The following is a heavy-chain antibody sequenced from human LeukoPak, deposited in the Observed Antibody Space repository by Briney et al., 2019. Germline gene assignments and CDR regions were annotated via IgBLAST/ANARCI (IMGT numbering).Heavy chain of an antibody. D-gene: IGHD2-8*02. V-gene: IGHV3-23*01. CDR2: INESPPRT. CDR1: GFSISSNG. Sequence: GGSLRLSCAGSGFSISSNGMSWVRQAPGKGLEWVSAINESPPRTYYADSVKGRFTISRDDSKNTLYLLMNSLIAEDTAIYYCAKRQRLVKVYYGMDVWAQGTTVTVSS. J-gene: IGHJ6*02. CDR3: AKRQRLVKVYYGMDV.